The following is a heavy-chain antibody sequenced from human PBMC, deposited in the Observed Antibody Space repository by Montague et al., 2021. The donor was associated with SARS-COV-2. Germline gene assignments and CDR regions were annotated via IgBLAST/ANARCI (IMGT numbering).Heavy chain of an antibody. CDR3: ARPSMVSRNYYYYGIDV. D-gene: IGHD2-21*01. CDR2: IYHSGTT. CDR1: GGSINSFY. Sequence: SETLSLTCIASGGSINSFYWSRIRQPPGKGLEWIGYIYHSGTTHYSPSLKSRVAISLDTSKNQFSLTLNSVTAADTAVYYCARPSMVSRNYYYYGIDVWGQGTTVTVSS. J-gene: IGHJ6*02. V-gene: IGHV4-59*01.